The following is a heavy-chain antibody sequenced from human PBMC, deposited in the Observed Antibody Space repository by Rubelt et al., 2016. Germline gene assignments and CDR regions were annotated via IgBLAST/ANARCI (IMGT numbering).Heavy chain of an antibody. CDR1: GGSISSYY. CDR2: IYYSGST. Sequence: QVQLQESGPGLVKPSETLSLTCTVSGGSISSYYWSWIRQPPGKGLEWIGYIYYSGSTNYNPSLKSRVTRSVDTSKNQFSLTLSSVTVADTAVYYCAGGITIFGVAAGYFDYWGQGTLVTVSS. CDR3: AGGITIFGVAAGYFDY. V-gene: IGHV4-59*01. J-gene: IGHJ4*02. D-gene: IGHD3-3*01.